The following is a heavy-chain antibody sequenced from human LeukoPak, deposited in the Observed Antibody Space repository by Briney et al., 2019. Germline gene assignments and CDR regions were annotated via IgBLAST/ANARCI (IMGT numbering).Heavy chain of an antibody. V-gene: IGHV3-33*06. CDR3: AKDGAASTYFDN. D-gene: IGHD4/OR15-4a*01. Sequence: GGSLRLSCAASGFTFSNYGMHWVRQAPGKGLEWVAVMWYDGRTKYYADSVKGRFTISRDNSKNTLSLQMDSLRAEDTAIYYCAKDGAASTYFDNWGPGTLVTVSS. J-gene: IGHJ4*02. CDR2: MWYDGRTK. CDR1: GFTFSNYG.